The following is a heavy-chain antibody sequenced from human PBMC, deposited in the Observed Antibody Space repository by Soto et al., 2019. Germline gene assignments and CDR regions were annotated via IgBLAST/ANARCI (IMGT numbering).Heavy chain of an antibody. J-gene: IGHJ6*02. D-gene: IGHD6-6*01. CDR1: GGTFSSYA. CDR2: IIPIFGTA. Sequence: SVKVSCKASGGTFSSYAISWVRQAPGQGXEWMGGIIPIFGTANYAQKFQGRVTITADESTSTAYMELSSLRSEDTAVYYCARGSIAARPDKSDYYYYGMDVWGQGTTVTVSS. V-gene: IGHV1-69*13. CDR3: ARGSIAARPDKSDYYYYGMDV.